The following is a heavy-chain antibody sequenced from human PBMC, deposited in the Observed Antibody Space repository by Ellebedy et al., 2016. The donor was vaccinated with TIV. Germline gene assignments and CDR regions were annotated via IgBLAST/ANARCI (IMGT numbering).Heavy chain of an antibody. D-gene: IGHD3-22*01. CDR2: IWYDGSNK. CDR3: ARDAGYDSFPENFDY. Sequence: PGGSLRLSCAASGFTFSSYGMHWVRQAPGKGLEWVAVIWYDGSNKYYADSVKGRFTISRDNSKNTLYLQMNSLRAEDTAVYYCARDAGYDSFPENFDYWGQGTLVTVSS. V-gene: IGHV3-33*01. CDR1: GFTFSSYG. J-gene: IGHJ4*02.